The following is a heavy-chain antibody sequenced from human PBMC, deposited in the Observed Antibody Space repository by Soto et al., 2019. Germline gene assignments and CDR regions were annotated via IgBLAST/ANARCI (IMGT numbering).Heavy chain of an antibody. Sequence: ASVKFSCKTSGYTFTSYDINWVRQATGQVLECMVWMNPNSGNTGYXXKFQGRVXXTRNTSISTAXMELSXLRSEDTAVHYCVGYSYGPPGFFDYWCQGTLVTVS. D-gene: IGHD5-18*01. CDR1: GYTFTSYD. J-gene: IGHJ4*02. CDR3: VGYSYGPPGFFDY. CDR2: MNPNSGNT. V-gene: IGHV1-8*01.